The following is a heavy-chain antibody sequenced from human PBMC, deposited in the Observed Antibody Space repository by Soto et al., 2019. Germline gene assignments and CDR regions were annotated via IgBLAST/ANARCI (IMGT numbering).Heavy chain of an antibody. V-gene: IGHV4-4*08. CDR3: ARALDYGHMDV. Sequence: QVQLQESGPGLVKPSETLSLTCTVSGDSVRNQYWSWIRRPPGKGLEWIGYISRSGSTKYNPSLKSRLTISGDTSKNQFSLQLSSVTAEDTAVYYCARALDYGHMDVWGKGTTVTVSS. D-gene: IGHD3-16*01. CDR2: ISRSGST. CDR1: GDSVRNQY. J-gene: IGHJ6*03.